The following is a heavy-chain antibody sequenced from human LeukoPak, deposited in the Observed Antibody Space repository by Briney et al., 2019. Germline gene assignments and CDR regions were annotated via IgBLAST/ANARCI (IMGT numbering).Heavy chain of an antibody. CDR1: GFTFSSDA. D-gene: IGHD3-10*01. CDR2: ISGSGGST. J-gene: IGHJ6*03. V-gene: IGHV3-23*01. Sequence: GGSLRLSCAASGFTFSSDAMSWVRQAPGKGLEWVSAISGSGGSTYYADSVRGRFTISRDNSKNTLYLQMNSLRAEDTAVYYCAKVYWFGELFSYMDVWGKGTTVTVSS. CDR3: AKVYWFGELFSYMDV.